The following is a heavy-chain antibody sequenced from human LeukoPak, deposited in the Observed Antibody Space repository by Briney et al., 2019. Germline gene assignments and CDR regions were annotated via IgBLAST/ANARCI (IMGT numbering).Heavy chain of an antibody. Sequence: GGSLRLSCAASGFTFSSYSMNWVRQAPGKGLEWVSSISTSSSYIYYADSVRGRFTISRDNAKNSLYLQMNSLRAEDTAVYYCARFATYGSGTYAFDYWGQGTLVTVSS. D-gene: IGHD3-10*01. CDR2: ISTSSSYI. CDR3: ARFATYGSGTYAFDY. V-gene: IGHV3-21*01. J-gene: IGHJ4*02. CDR1: GFTFSSYS.